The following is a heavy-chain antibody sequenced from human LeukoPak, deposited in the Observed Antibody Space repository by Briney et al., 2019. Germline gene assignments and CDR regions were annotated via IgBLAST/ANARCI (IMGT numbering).Heavy chain of an antibody. CDR1: GYTSTSYG. V-gene: IGHV1-18*01. J-gene: IGHJ4*02. Sequence: ASVKVSCKASGYTSTSYGISWVRQAPGQELEWMGWISAYNGNTNYAQKLQGRVTMTTDTSTSTAYMELSSLRSEDTAVYYCATTGYSSSWYSFDYWGQGTLVTVSS. D-gene: IGHD6-13*01. CDR3: ATTGYSSSWYSFDY. CDR2: ISAYNGNT.